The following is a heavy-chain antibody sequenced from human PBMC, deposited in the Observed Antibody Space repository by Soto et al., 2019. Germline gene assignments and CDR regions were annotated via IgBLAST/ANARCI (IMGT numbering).Heavy chain of an antibody. Sequence: ASVKVSCKASGYTFTRYAMHWVRQAPGQRLEWMGWINAGNGNTKYSQKFQGRVTISRDTSASTAYMELSSLRSEDTAVYHCARDIQGGSSSWLYYYYYGMDVWGQGTMVTVSS. CDR3: ARDIQGGSSSWLYYYYYGMDV. J-gene: IGHJ6*02. CDR1: GYTFTRYA. CDR2: INAGNGNT. D-gene: IGHD6-13*01. V-gene: IGHV1-3*01.